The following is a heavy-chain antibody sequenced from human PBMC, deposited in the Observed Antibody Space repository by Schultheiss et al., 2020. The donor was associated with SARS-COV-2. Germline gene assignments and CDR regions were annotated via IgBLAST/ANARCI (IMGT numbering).Heavy chain of an antibody. CDR2: IYYSGST. D-gene: IGHD6-19*01. CDR3: ARENLGSGWYYFDY. J-gene: IGHJ4*02. CDR1: GGSISSYY. V-gene: IGHV4-59*01. Sequence: SETLSLTCTVSGGSISSYYWSWIRQPPGKGLEWIGYIYYSGSTNYNPSLKSRVTISVDTSKNQFSLKLSSVTAADTAVYYCARENLGSGWYYFDYWGQGTLVTVSS.